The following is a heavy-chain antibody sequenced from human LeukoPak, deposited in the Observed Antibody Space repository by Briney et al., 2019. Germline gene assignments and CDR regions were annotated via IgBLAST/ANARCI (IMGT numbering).Heavy chain of an antibody. CDR1: GYTFSGYY. CDR3: ARKYYYDTSGYYAIDY. J-gene: IGHJ4*02. D-gene: IGHD3-22*01. V-gene: IGHV1-2*06. Sequence: GASVKVSCKASGYTFSGYYMHWVRQAPGQGLEWMGRINPNSGGTNYAQKFQGRVAMTRDTSISTAYMELSRLNSDDTAVYYCARKYYYDTSGYYAIDYWGQGTVVTVSS. CDR2: INPNSGGT.